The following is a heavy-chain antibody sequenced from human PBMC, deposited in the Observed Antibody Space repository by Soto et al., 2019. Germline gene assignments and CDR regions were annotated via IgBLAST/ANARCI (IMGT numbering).Heavy chain of an antibody. CDR3: ARDLKYSSFLTKSYYYGMDV. CDR1: GYTFTGYY. D-gene: IGHD6-6*01. CDR2: IIPIFGTA. V-gene: IGHV1-69*06. Sequence: SVKVSCKASGYTFTGYYMHWVRQAPGQGLEWMGGIIPIFGTANYAQKFQGRVTITADKSTSTAYMELSSLRSEDTAVYYCARDLKYSSFLTKSYYYGMDVWGQGTTVTVSS. J-gene: IGHJ6*02.